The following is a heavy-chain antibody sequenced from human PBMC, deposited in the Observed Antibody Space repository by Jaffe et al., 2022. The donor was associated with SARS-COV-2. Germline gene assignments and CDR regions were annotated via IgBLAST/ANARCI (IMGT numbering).Heavy chain of an antibody. Sequence: QVQLVQSGAEVKKPGASVKVSCKASGYTFTSYDINWVRQATGQGLEWMGWMNPNSGNTGYAQKFQGRVTMTRNTSISTAYMELSSLRSEDTAVYYCARGVRRVVVVITEYYFDYWGQGTLVTVSS. V-gene: IGHV1-8*01. CDR1: GYTFTSYD. D-gene: IGHD3-22*01. CDR2: MNPNSGNT. CDR3: ARGVRRVVVVITEYYFDY. J-gene: IGHJ4*02.